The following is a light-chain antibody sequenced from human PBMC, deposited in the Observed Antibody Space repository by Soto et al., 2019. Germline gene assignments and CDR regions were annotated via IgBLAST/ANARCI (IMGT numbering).Light chain of an antibody. CDR3: GADHGSGSNFVYV. V-gene: IGLV9-49*01. CDR1: SGYSNYE. J-gene: IGLJ1*01. Sequence: QPVLTQPPSASASLGASVTLTCTLSSGYSNYEVDWYQQRPQKGPRFVMRVGTGGIVGSKGDGIPDRFSVLGSGLNRYLTIKNIQEEDESDYHCGADHGSGSNFVYVFGTGTKLTVL. CDR2: VGTGGIVG.